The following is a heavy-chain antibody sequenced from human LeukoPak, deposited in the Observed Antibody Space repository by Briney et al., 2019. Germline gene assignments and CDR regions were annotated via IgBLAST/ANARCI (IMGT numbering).Heavy chain of an antibody. D-gene: IGHD2-8*01. CDR3: ASTPQLYSDY. CDR1: GFTFSRYW. Sequence: TGGSLRLSCAASGFTFSRYWMSWVRQAPGRGLEWVANINQDESETYYVDSVKGRFTISRDNAKNSLYLQMNSLRAEDTAVYYCASTPQLYSDYWGQGTLVTVSS. J-gene: IGHJ4*02. V-gene: IGHV3-7*01. CDR2: INQDESET.